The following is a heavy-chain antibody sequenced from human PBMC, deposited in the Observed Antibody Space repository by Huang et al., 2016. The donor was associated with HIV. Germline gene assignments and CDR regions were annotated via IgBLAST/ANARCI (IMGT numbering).Heavy chain of an antibody. CDR2: MSYDGRET. CDR1: GFTFSGFG. V-gene: IGHV3-30*18. D-gene: IGHD1-26*01. CDR3: AKDRSGSYYRLDA. J-gene: IGHJ5*02. Sequence: QVRLVGSGGGVVQPGRSLRLSCEASGFTFSGFGMHWVRQAPGKGLESVAIMSYDGRETYYGKSVKGRFIISRDNSKNTLYLQMNSLRIEDTAVYFCAKDRSGSYYRLDAWGQGMQVIVSS.